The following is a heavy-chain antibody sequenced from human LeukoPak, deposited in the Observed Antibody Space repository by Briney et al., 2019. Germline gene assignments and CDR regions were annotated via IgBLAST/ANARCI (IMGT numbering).Heavy chain of an antibody. J-gene: IGHJ4*02. V-gene: IGHV1-18*01. CDR1: GYTFTTYG. Sequence: ASVKVSCKASGYTFTTYGISWVRQAPGQGLEWMGWISAYNGDTNYAQKVQGRLTMTTDTSTSTAYMELRSLRSDDSAVYYCARDMVGATRYQDYWGQGTLVTVSS. CDR2: ISAYNGDT. CDR3: ARDMVGATRYQDY. D-gene: IGHD1-26*01.